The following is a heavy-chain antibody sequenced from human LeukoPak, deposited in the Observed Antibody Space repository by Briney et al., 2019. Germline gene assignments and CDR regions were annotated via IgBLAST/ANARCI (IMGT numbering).Heavy chain of an antibody. CDR1: GFTFSSYE. Sequence: PGGSLRLSCAASGFTFSSYEMNWVRQAPGKGLEWVSYISSSSSTIYYADSVKGRFTISRDNAKNSLYLQMNSLRAEDTAVYYCARAGGNVAWFGELLSYFDYWGQGTLVTVSS. V-gene: IGHV3-48*01. D-gene: IGHD3-10*01. J-gene: IGHJ4*02. CDR2: ISSSSSTI. CDR3: ARAGGNVAWFGELLSYFDY.